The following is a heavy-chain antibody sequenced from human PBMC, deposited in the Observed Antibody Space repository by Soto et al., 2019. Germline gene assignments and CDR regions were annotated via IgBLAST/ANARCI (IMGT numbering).Heavy chain of an antibody. CDR2: INHSGST. Sequence: TSETLSLTCAVYGGSFSGYYWSWIRQPPGKGLEWIGEINHSGSTNYNPSLKSRVTISVDKSKNQFSLKLSSVTAADTAVYYCASAKIAAAGTGIDYWGQGTLVTVSS. J-gene: IGHJ4*02. D-gene: IGHD6-13*01. CDR3: ASAKIAAAGTGIDY. V-gene: IGHV4-34*01. CDR1: GGSFSGYY.